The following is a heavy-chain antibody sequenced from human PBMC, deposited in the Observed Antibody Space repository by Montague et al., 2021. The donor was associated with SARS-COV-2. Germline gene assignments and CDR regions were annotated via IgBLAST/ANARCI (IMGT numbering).Heavy chain of an antibody. CDR2: IYTSGST. Sequence: SETLSLTCTVSDGSISSGSYYWSWIRQPAGKGLEWIGRIYTSGSTNYNPSLKSRVTISVDTSKNRFSLKLSSVTAADTAVYYCARASITIFGVADYGMDVWGQGTTVTVSS. CDR3: ARASITIFGVADYGMDV. V-gene: IGHV4-61*02. J-gene: IGHJ6*02. CDR1: DGSISSGSYY. D-gene: IGHD3-3*01.